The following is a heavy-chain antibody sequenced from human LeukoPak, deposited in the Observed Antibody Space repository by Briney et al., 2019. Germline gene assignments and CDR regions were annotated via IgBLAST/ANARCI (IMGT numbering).Heavy chain of an antibody. CDR3: ARSPSTIGWNWGYYFDF. D-gene: IGHD7-27*01. Sequence: PSETLSLTCTVSGASLSSYFWSWIRQPAGKELEWIGRLSTTGSTYYNPSLKSRVTMSVDSSKTQFSLKLSSVTAADTAVYFCARSPSTIGWNWGYYFDFWGQGILVIVSS. V-gene: IGHV4-4*07. CDR1: GASLSSYF. J-gene: IGHJ4*02. CDR2: LSTTGST.